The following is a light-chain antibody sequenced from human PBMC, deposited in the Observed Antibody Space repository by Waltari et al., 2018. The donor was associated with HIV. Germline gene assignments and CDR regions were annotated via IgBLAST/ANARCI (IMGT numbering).Light chain of an antibody. CDR2: EGS. CDR1: SRAVGSYNL. CDR3: CSYAYSSTLI. Sequence: QSALTQPASVSGSPGQSLTISCTGTSRAVGSYNLVSWYQQHPGKAPKLMIYEGSKRPSGVSNRFSGSKSGNTASLTISGLQAEDEADYYCCSYAYSSTLIFGGGTNLTVL. J-gene: IGLJ2*01. V-gene: IGLV2-23*01.